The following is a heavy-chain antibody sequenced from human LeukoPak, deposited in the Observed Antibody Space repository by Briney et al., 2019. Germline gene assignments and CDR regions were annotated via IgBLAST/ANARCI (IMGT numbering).Heavy chain of an antibody. J-gene: IGHJ4*02. D-gene: IGHD3-22*01. Sequence: GASVKVSCKASGYTFTGYTMHWLRQAPGQRLDRMGWINGGSGNTKYSPEFQGRVTITRDTSASTAYMELSSLRSEDTAVYYCANPRYDSSGYYYVDWGQGTLVTVSS. CDR3: ANPRYDSSGYYYVD. CDR1: GYTFTGYT. CDR2: INGGSGNT. V-gene: IGHV1-3*01.